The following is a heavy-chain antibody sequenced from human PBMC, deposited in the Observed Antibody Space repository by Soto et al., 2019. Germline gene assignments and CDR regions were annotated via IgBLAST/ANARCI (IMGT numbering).Heavy chain of an antibody. CDR3: VKDYFGSSSSYGMDV. CDR1: GGTFSSYA. V-gene: IGHV1-69*06. D-gene: IGHD6-13*01. CDR2: ISPIFGTA. Sequence: SVKVSCKASGGTFSSYAISGVRQAAGQGLEWMGGISPIFGTANYAQKFQGRVTITADKSTSTAYMELSSLRPEDTAVYYCVKDYFGSSSSYGMDVWGQGTTVTVSS. J-gene: IGHJ6*02.